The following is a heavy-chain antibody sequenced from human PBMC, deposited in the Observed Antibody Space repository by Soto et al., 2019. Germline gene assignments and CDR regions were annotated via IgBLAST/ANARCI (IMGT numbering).Heavy chain of an antibody. V-gene: IGHV3-53*01. J-gene: IGHJ4*02. CDR1: GFTVSSNY. D-gene: IGHD3-22*01. Sequence: GGSLRLSCAASGFTVSSNYMSWVRQAPGKGLEWVSVIYSGGSTYYADSVKGRFTISRDNSKNTLYLQMNSLRAEDTAVYYCAKDLVHYYYDSSGYNGCDYWGQGTLVTVSS. CDR2: IYSGGST. CDR3: AKDLVHYYYDSSGYNGCDY.